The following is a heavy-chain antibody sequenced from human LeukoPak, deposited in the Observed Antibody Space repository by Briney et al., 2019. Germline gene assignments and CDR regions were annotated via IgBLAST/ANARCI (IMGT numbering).Heavy chain of an antibody. V-gene: IGHV4-4*09. CDR2: IYTSGST. J-gene: IGHJ6*03. CDR1: GGSISSYY. CDR3: ARAPHFKYYYYMDV. Sequence: SETLSLTCTVSGGSISSYYWSWIRQPPGKGLEWIGYIYTSGSTNYNPSLKSRVTISVDTSKNQFSLKLSSVTAADTAVYYCARAPHFKYYYYMDVWGKGTTVTVSS.